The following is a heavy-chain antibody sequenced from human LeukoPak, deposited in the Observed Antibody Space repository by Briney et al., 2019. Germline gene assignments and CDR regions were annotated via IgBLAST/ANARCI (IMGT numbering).Heavy chain of an antibody. CDR3: AKTTPSTVVTGGYFDY. Sequence: PGGSLRLSCAASGFTFSIYAMSWVRQAPGKGLEWVSAISGRGDTTYYADSVKGRFTISRDNSKNTLYVEMNSLRAEDTAIYYCAKTTPSTVVTGGYFDYWGRGTLVTVSS. D-gene: IGHD4-23*01. J-gene: IGHJ4*02. CDR2: ISGRGDTT. V-gene: IGHV3-23*01. CDR1: GFTFSIYA.